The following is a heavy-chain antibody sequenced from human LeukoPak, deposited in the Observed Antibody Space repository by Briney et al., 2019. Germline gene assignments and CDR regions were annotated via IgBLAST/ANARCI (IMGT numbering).Heavy chain of an antibody. CDR2: IYSSGST. V-gene: IGHV3-53*01. J-gene: IGHJ4*02. Sequence: GGSLRLSCAASGFTVSSNYMSWVRQAPGKGLEWVSVIYSSGSTYYADSVKGRFTISRDNSKNTLHLQMNTLRAEDTAVYYCASRIATAGSVDYWGQGPLVTVSS. CDR1: GFTVSSNY. D-gene: IGHD6-13*01. CDR3: ASRIATAGSVDY.